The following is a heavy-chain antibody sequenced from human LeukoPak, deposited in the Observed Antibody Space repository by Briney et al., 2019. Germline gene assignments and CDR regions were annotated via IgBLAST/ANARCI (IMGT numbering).Heavy chain of an antibody. D-gene: IGHD3-10*01. Sequence: GASVKVSCKASAYTFANYAISWLRQAPGQGLEWMGWISVSNGNTNYAQKLQGRVTMTTDTSTSTAYMELRSLRSDDTAVYYCARDLAGYYGSGDSDNWFDPWGQGTLVTVSS. V-gene: IGHV1-18*01. CDR3: ARDLAGYYGSGDSDNWFDP. CDR1: AYTFANYA. J-gene: IGHJ5*02. CDR2: ISVSNGNT.